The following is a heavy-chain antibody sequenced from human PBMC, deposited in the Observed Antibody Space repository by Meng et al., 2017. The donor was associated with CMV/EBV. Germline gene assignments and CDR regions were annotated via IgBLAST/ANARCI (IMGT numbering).Heavy chain of an antibody. Sequence: GGSLRLSCAASGFTFSSYSMNWVRQAPGKGLEWVSSISSSSSYIYYADSVKGRFTISRDNAKNSLYLQMNSLRAEDTAVYYYARDRRGYCSSTSCYYHYYYGMDVWGQGTTVTVSS. V-gene: IGHV3-21*01. J-gene: IGHJ6*02. CDR3: ARDRRGYCSSTSCYYHYYYGMDV. CDR2: ISSSSSYI. CDR1: GFTFSSYS. D-gene: IGHD2-2*01.